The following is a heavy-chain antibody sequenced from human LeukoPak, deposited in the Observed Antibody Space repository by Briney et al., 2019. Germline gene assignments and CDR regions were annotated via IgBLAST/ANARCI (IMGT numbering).Heavy chain of an antibody. J-gene: IGHJ6*03. CDR2: IYTSGST. CDR3: ARHPARAPYYYYMDV. Sequence: PSETLSLTCTVSGGSISSYYWSWIRQPAGKGLEWIGRIYTSGSTNYNPSRKSRVTISVDTSKNQFSLKLSSVTAADTAVYYCARHPARAPYYYYMDVWGKGTTVTVSS. D-gene: IGHD6-6*01. CDR1: GGSISSYY. V-gene: IGHV4-4*07.